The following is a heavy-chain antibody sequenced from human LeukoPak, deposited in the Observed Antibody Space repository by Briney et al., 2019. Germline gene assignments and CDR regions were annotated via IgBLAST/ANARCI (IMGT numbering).Heavy chain of an antibody. CDR3: ASSELTYYYYYYMDV. CDR2: INHSGST. V-gene: IGHV4-34*01. Sequence: SETLSLTCVVYGGSFSDYYWSWVRQPPGKGLEWIGEINHSGSTKYNPSLKSRVTISIHTSKNQFSLKLSSVTAADTAVYYCASSELTYYYYYYMDVWGKGTTVTVSS. D-gene: IGHD1-26*01. CDR1: GGSFSDYY. J-gene: IGHJ6*03.